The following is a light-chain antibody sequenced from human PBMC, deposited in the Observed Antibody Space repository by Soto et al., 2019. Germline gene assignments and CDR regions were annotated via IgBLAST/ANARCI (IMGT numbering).Light chain of an antibody. CDR1: QSISSS. V-gene: IGKV1-39*01. J-gene: IGKJ1*01. CDR2: AAS. CDR3: QQSYSTPYT. Sequence: DIQMTQSPSSLSASVGDRVTITCRASQSISSSLNLYQQKPVKAPKLLIYAASSLQSAVPSRFSGSGSGPDFTLTISSLQPDDFATYDCQQSYSTPYTFGQGTKVEIK.